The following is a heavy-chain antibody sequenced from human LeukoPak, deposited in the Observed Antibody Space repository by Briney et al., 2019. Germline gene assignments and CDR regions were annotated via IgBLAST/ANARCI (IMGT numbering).Heavy chain of an antibody. J-gene: IGHJ4*01. Sequence: PGGSLRLSCAASGFTFSSYSMNWVRQAPGKGLEWVSSISSSSSYIYYADSVKGRFTISRDNAKNSLYLQMNSLRAQDTAVYYFAGAISSGWYRDDYLYYWGHGILVTVSS. CDR3: AGAISSGWYRDDYLYY. D-gene: IGHD6-19*01. CDR1: GFTFSSYS. V-gene: IGHV3-21*01. CDR2: ISSSSSYI.